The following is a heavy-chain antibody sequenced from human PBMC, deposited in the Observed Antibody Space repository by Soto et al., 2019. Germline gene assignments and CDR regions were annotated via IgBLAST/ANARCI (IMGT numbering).Heavy chain of an antibody. D-gene: IGHD1-26*01. Sequence: QVQLVESGGGVVQPGRSLRLSCAASGFTFSSYGMHWVRQAPGKGLEWVAVISYDGSNKYYADSVKGRFTISRDNSKNTLYLQMNSLRAEDTAVYYCAKDWATGSYYNWFDPWGQGTLVTVSS. J-gene: IGHJ5*02. CDR3: AKDWATGSYYNWFDP. CDR2: ISYDGSNK. V-gene: IGHV3-30*18. CDR1: GFTFSSYG.